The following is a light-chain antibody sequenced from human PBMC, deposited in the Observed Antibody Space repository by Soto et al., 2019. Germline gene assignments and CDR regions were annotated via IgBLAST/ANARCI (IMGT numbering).Light chain of an antibody. CDR3: LQDYSYPLT. CDR1: QDIRSD. J-gene: IGKJ4*01. CDR2: ATS. V-gene: IGKV1-6*01. Sequence: IQMTQGPSSLSASVGDRVTITCRASQDIRSDLGWYQQRPGKAPKLLIYATSSLQSGVPSRFSGSGSGTDFTLTISSLQPEDFATYYCLQDYSYPLTFGGGTKVDIK.